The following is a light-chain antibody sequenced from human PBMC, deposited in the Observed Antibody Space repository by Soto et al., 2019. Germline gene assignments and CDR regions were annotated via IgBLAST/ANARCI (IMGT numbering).Light chain of an antibody. CDR1: QYIHSY. J-gene: IGKJ1*01. CDR3: QQSNNYPWT. V-gene: IGKV1-5*03. CDR2: EAA. Sequence: DIQMTQSPSTVSASVGDRVTITCRASQYIHSYLAWYQQKPGEAPKLLIYEAANLESGVPSRFSGSGTGTEFTLTISSLQPDDFATYYCQQSNNYPWTFGQGTRVEI.